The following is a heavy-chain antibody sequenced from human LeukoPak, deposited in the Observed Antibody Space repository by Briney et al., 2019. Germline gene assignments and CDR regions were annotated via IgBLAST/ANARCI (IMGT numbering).Heavy chain of an antibody. J-gene: IGHJ6*03. CDR3: ARGRRSGYSSSWYDYYYYYMDV. Sequence: SVKVSCKASGGTFSSYAISWVRQAPGQGLEWMGGIIPIFGTANYAQKFQGRVTITTDESTSTAYMELSSLRSEDTAVYYCARGRRSGYSSSWYDYYYYYMDVWGKGTTVTVFS. D-gene: IGHD6-13*01. V-gene: IGHV1-69*05. CDR2: IIPIFGTA. CDR1: GGTFSSYA.